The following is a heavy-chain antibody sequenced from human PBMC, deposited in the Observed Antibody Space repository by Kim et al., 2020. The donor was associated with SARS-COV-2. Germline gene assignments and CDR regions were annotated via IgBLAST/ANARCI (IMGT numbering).Heavy chain of an antibody. CDR2: MDPVSGNT. CDR1: GYTFTNYH. J-gene: IGHJ2*01. V-gene: IGHV1-8*01. D-gene: IGHD3-16*01. Sequence: ASVKVSCKAPGYTFTNYHINWVRQATGQGLEWMGWMDPVSGNTGYAQKVQDRVTMTRDASISTAYMELSSLRYEDTAVYFCVGNIGWGSQDWIFDHWGRGTLITVSS. CDR3: VGNIGWGSQDWIFDH.